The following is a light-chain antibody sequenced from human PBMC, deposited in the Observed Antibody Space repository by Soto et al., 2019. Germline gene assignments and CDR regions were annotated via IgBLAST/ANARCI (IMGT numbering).Light chain of an antibody. J-gene: IGKJ5*01. CDR1: QSVGSNY. CDR2: GAS. V-gene: IGKV3D-20*02. Sequence: EFVLTQSPGTLSLSPGETATLSCRASQSVGSNYLAWYQQKPGQAPRLLIYGASSRATGIADRFSGSGSGTDFTLTISRLEPEDFAVYYCQQRSNWPPTFGQGTRLEI. CDR3: QQRSNWPPT.